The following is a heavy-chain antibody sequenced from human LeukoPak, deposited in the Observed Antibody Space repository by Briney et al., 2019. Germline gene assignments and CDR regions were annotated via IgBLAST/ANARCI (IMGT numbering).Heavy chain of an antibody. CDR3: ARDRRYSSSWYWDY. V-gene: IGHV1-69*04. D-gene: IGHD6-13*01. Sequence: SVKVSCKASGGTFSSYAISWVRQAPGQELEWMGRIIPILGIANYAQKFQGRVTITADKSTSTAYMELSSLRSEDTAVYYCARDRRYSSSWYWDYWGQGTLVTVSS. CDR2: IIPILGIA. CDR1: GGTFSSYA. J-gene: IGHJ4*02.